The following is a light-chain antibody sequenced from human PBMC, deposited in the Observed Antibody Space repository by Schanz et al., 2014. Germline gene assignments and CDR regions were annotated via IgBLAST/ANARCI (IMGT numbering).Light chain of an antibody. CDR3: QHYDSSSLFT. CDR2: GAS. J-gene: IGKJ5*01. Sequence: EIVLTQSPATLSLSPGERATLSCRASQSVSSSSLAWYQQKPGQAPRLLIYGASSRATGIPDRCSGSGSGTDFTLTISRLEPEDFAVYYCQHYDSSSLFTFGRGTRLE. V-gene: IGKV3-20*01. CDR1: QSVSSSS.